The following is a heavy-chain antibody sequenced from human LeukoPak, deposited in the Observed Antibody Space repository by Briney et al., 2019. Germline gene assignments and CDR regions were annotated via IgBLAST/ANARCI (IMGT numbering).Heavy chain of an antibody. CDR3: ARDRTGVAFDI. V-gene: IGHV4-39*07. Sequence: PSETLSLTCTVSGGSISSSSYYCGWIRQPPGKGLEWIGSIYYSGSTYYNPSLKSRVTISVDTSKNQFSLKLSSVTAADTAVYYCARDRTGVAFDIWGQGTMVTVSS. J-gene: IGHJ3*02. CDR1: GGSISSSSYY. CDR2: IYYSGST.